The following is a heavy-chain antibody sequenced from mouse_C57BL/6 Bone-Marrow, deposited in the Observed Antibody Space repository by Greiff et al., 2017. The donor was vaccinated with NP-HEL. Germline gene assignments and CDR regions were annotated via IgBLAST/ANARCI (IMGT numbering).Heavy chain of an antibody. CDR1: GFTFSSYG. Sequence: EVKLVESGGDLVKPGGSLKLSCAASGFTFSSYGMSWVRQTPDKRLEWVAPISSGGSYTYYPDSVKGRFTISRDNAKNTLYLQMSSLKSEDTAMYYCARGLYGAGPAMEYWGPGASVTVS. D-gene: IGHD1-1*02. V-gene: IGHV5-6*01. J-gene: IGHJ4*01. CDR3: ARGLYGAGPAMEY. CDR2: ISSGGSYT.